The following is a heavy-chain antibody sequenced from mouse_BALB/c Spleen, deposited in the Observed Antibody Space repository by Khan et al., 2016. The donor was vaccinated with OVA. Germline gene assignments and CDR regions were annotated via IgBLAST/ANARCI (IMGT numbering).Heavy chain of an antibody. Sequence: EVKLVESGGGLVKPGGSLKLSCAASGFTFSSYAMSWVRQTPEKRLEWVATISSGGSYTYYPDSVKGRFTISRDNAKNTLYLQMSSLRSEDTAMYYCASHSTMITDWFAYWGQGTLVTVSA. CDR2: ISSGGSYT. D-gene: IGHD2-4*01. CDR3: ASHSTMITDWFAY. CDR1: GFTFSSYA. V-gene: IGHV5-9-1*01. J-gene: IGHJ3*01.